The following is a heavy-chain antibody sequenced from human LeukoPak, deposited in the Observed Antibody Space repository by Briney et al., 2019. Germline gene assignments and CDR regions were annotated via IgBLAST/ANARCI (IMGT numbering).Heavy chain of an antibody. J-gene: IGHJ4*02. CDR1: GFTFSNYA. CDR3: AIGSSGHSWVY. V-gene: IGHV3-23*01. Sequence: GGSLRLSCAASGFTFSNYAMSWVRQAPGKGLEWVSAISGSGDSTYYADSVKGRFTISRDNSKNTLYLQMNSLRAEDTAVYYCAIGSSGHSWVYWGQGTLVTVSS. D-gene: IGHD3-22*01. CDR2: ISGSGDST.